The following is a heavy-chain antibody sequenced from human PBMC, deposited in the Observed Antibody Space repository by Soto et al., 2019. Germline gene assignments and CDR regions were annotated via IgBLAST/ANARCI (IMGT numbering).Heavy chain of an antibody. Sequence: GGSLRLSCAASGGTFSGSAMHWVRQASGNGLEWVGRIRSKANSYATAYAASVKGRFTISRDDSKNTAYLQMTSLKTEDTAVYYCTSTYSSGWFFDYWGQRAPVTVSS. CDR3: TSTYSSGWFFDY. V-gene: IGHV3-73*01. J-gene: IGHJ4*02. CDR1: GGTFSGSA. D-gene: IGHD6-19*01. CDR2: IRSKANSYAT.